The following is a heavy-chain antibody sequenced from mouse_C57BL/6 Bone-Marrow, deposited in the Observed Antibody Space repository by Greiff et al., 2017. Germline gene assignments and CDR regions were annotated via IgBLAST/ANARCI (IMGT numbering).Heavy chain of an antibody. Sequence: EVQLVESGGDLVKPGGSLKLSCAASGFTFSSYGMSWVRQTPDKRLEWVATISSGGSYTYYPDSVKGRFTISRDNAKNTLYLQMSSLKSEDTAMYYCATLYYYGSSPCSFDDWGQGTTLTVSS. CDR2: ISSGGSYT. D-gene: IGHD1-1*01. CDR1: GFTFSSYG. CDR3: ATLYYYGSSPCSFDD. V-gene: IGHV5-6*01. J-gene: IGHJ2*01.